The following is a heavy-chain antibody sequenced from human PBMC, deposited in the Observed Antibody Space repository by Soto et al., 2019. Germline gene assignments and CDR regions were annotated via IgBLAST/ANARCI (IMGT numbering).Heavy chain of an antibody. CDR2: ISGSGGST. CDR1: GFTFSSYA. V-gene: IGHV3-23*01. CDR3: AKSAGKQLVPDY. Sequence: LRLSCAASGFTFSSYAMSWVRQAPGKGLEWVSAISGSGGSTYNADSVKGRFTISRDNSKNTLYLQMNSLRAEDTAVYYCAKSAGKQLVPDYWGQGTLVTVSS. J-gene: IGHJ4*02. D-gene: IGHD6-13*01.